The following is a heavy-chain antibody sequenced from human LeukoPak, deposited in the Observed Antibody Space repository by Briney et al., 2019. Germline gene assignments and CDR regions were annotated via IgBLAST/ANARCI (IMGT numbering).Heavy chain of an antibody. D-gene: IGHD1-14*01. Sequence: PSETLSLTCTVSGGSISSYYWSWIRQPPGKGLEWIGYIYTSGSTNYNPSLKSRVTISVDTSKNQFSLKLSSVTAADTAVYYCARHSGYRNFDYWGQGTLATVSS. V-gene: IGHV4-4*09. CDR2: IYTSGST. J-gene: IGHJ4*02. CDR1: GGSISSYY. CDR3: ARHSGYRNFDY.